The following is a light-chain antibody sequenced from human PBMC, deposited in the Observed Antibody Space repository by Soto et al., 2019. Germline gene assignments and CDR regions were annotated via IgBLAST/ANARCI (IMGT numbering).Light chain of an antibody. J-gene: IGKJ1*01. CDR1: QTISNN. CDR3: QHYNNWPPWT. CDR2: SES. Sequence: EVVMTQSPATLSVSPGERATLSCRASQTISNNLAWYQQKPGQAPRLLIYSESTRASGVPARFSGSGSGTAFTLTISSLQSEDFAIYYCQHYNNWPPWTFGRGTKVEIK. V-gene: IGKV3-15*01.